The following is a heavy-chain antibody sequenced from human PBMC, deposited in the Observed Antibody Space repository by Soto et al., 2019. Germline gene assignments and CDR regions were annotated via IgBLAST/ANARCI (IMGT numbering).Heavy chain of an antibody. Sequence: PGGSLRLSCAASGFTFSSFHMNWVRQAPGRGLEWAAYITSSSDTIYYSDSVKGRFTISRDNGKNSLFLQMNSLRDEDTAVYYCARVVVVIPPGYYYAMDVWGQGTTVTVSS. CDR3: ARVVVVIPPGYYYAMDV. V-gene: IGHV3-48*02. J-gene: IGHJ6*02. CDR1: GFTFSSFH. D-gene: IGHD3-22*01. CDR2: ITSSSDTI.